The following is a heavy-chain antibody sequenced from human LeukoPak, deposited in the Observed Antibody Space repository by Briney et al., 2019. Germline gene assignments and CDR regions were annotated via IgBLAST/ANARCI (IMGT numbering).Heavy chain of an antibody. V-gene: IGHV4-59*08. CDR2: IDYSGST. D-gene: IGHD2/OR15-2a*01. CDR3: ARRTMGPNYLYYFDY. Sequence: PSETLSLTCFVSGTSITVYYWSWIRQPPGKGLEWIGTIDYSGSTNYSPSLQSRVSMSADTSSNPFSLSLDSVTAADTAVYYCARRTMGPNYLYYFDYWGQGTLVYVSS. CDR1: GTSITVYY. J-gene: IGHJ4*02.